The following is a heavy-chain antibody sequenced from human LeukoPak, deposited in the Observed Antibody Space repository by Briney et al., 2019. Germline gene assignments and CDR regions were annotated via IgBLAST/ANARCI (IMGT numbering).Heavy chain of an antibody. J-gene: IGHJ5*02. CDR3: ARGDGSGSGRWFDP. D-gene: IGHD3-10*01. CDR1: GGSISSYY. CDR2: IYYSGST. Sequence: SETLSLTCTVSGGSISSYYWSWIRQPPGKGLEWIGYIYYSGSTNYNPSLKSRVTISVDRSKNQFSLNLNFVTAADTALYYCARGDGSGSGRWFDPWGQGTLITVS. V-gene: IGHV4-59*12.